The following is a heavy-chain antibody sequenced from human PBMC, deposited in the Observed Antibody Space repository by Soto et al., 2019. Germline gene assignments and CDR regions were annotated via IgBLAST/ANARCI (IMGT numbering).Heavy chain of an antibody. Sequence: SETLSLTCTVSGGSISSGGYYWSWIRQHPGKGLEWIGYIYYSGSTYYNPSLKSRVTISVDTSKNQFSLKLSSVTAADTAVYYCARVIVVVAMNWYDPWGQGTLVTVSS. CDR2: IYYSGST. V-gene: IGHV4-31*03. D-gene: IGHD2-15*01. CDR1: GGSISSGGYY. CDR3: ARVIVVVAMNWYDP. J-gene: IGHJ5*02.